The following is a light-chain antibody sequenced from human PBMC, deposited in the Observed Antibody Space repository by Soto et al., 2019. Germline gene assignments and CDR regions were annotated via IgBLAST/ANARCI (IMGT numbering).Light chain of an antibody. V-gene: IGLV2-8*01. Sequence: QSALTQPPSASGSPGQSVTISCTGTSSDGGGYNYVSWYQQHPGKAPKLMIYEVTKRPSGVPDRFSGSKSGNTASLTVSGLQAEDEAEYYCTSYAGSNMGVFGGGTKVTVL. CDR3: TSYAGSNMGV. J-gene: IGLJ2*01. CDR1: SSDGGGYNY. CDR2: EVT.